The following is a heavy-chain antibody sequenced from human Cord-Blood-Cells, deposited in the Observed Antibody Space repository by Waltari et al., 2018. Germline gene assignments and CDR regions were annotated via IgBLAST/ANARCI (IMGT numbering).Heavy chain of an antibody. Sequence: QLQLQASGPGLVKPSETLSLTCTVPGCSISSSCYYWGWIRQPPGKGLEWIGSIYYSGHTYYNPSLKSRVTISVDTSKNQFPLKLSSVTAADTAVYYCASITSAAGLWYFDLWGRGTLVTVSS. CDR2: IYYSGHT. CDR3: ASITSAAGLWYFDL. D-gene: IGHD6-13*01. V-gene: IGHV4-39*01. J-gene: IGHJ2*01. CDR1: GCSISSSCYY.